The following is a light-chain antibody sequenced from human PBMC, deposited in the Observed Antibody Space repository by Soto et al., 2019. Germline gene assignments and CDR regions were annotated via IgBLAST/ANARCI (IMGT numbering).Light chain of an antibody. CDR1: QSISSW. CDR2: SSS. J-gene: IGKJ1*01. V-gene: IGKV1-5*01. Sequence: DSPMTQSPSTLSASVGDRVTIPCRASQSISSWLAWYQQKPGKAPKRLIYSSSNLQSGVPSRFSGSGSGTEFILTISSLQPEDSATYYCLQHHSFPRTFGQGTKVDIK. CDR3: LQHHSFPRT.